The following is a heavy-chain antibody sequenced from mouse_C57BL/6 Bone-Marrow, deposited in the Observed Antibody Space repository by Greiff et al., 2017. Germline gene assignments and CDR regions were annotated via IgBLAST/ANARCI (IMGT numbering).Heavy chain of an antibody. D-gene: IGHD4-1*01. Sequence: VQLQQSGAELVRPGASVKLSCTASGFNIKDDYMHWVKQRPEQGLEWLGWLDPENGDTEYAPKFQGKATIPADTSSNAAYLQLSILTSEDTAVXYGTTWVYWAWFAYWGQGTLVTVSA. J-gene: IGHJ3*01. V-gene: IGHV14-4*01. CDR2: LDPENGDT. CDR3: TTWVYWAWFAY. CDR1: GFNIKDDY.